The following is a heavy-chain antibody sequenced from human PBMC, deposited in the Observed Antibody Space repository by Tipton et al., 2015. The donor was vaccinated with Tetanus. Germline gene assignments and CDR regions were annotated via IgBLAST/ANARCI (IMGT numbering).Heavy chain of an antibody. Sequence: SLRLSCAASGFPFSTYWMHWVRLAPGKGLVWVSRIDSDGSGTSYADSVKGRFTISRDNAKNMLFLQMNSLRAEDTAVYFCARVVRSSFDPSRYYRATDYWGQGTLVTVSS. CDR2: IDSDGSGT. D-gene: IGHD3-22*01. J-gene: IGHJ4*02. V-gene: IGHV3-74*01. CDR3: ARVVRSSFDPSRYYRATDY. CDR1: GFPFSTYW.